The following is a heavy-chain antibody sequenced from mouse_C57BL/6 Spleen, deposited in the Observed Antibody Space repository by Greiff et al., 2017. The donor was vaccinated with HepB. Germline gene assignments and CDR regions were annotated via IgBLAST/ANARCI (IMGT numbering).Heavy chain of an antibody. V-gene: IGHV5-16*01. CDR1: GFTFSDYY. J-gene: IGHJ2*01. Sequence: EVKLMESEGGLVQPGSSMKLSCTASGFTFSDYYMAWVRQVPEKGLEWVANINYDGSSTYYLDSLKSRFIISRDNAKNILYLQMSSLKSEDTATYYCARDRRGYDGDYFDYWGQGTTLTVSS. CDR3: ARDRRGYDGDYFDY. D-gene: IGHD2-2*01. CDR2: INYDGSST.